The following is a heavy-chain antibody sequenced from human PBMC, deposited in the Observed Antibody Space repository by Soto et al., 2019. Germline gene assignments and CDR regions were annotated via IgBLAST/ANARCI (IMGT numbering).Heavy chain of an antibody. D-gene: IGHD6-19*01. V-gene: IGHV4-34*01. CDR1: GESFSGYI. Sequence: QVQLQQSGAGLLKPSETLSLTCAVYGESFSGYIWTWIRQTPGKGLQWIGQINHSGSASYNPSLKSLVTKSVHTSNSQYSLELSSVTAADTAVYYCARGLITGSHYSGGWYYFDSWGQVTQVTVSS. CDR2: INHSGSA. J-gene: IGHJ4*02. CDR3: ARGLITGSHYSGGWYYFDS.